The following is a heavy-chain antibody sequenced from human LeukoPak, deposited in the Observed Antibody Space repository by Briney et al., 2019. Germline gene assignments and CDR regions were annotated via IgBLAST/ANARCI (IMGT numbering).Heavy chain of an antibody. V-gene: IGHV4-34*01. CDR2: INHSGST. D-gene: IGHD3-16*02. CDR1: GGSFSGYY. J-gene: IGHJ4*02. Sequence: SETLSLTCAVYGGSFSGYYWSWIRQPPGKGLEGIGEINHSGSTNYNPSLKSRVTISVDTSKNQFSLKLSSVTAADTAVYYCARGQYDYVWGSYRLDYWGQGTVVTVSS. CDR3: ARGQYDYVWGSYRLDY.